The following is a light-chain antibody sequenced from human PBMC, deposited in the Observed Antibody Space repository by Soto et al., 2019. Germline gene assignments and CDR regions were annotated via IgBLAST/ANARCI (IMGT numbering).Light chain of an antibody. CDR2: DAS. J-gene: IGKJ4*01. CDR1: QSVNKY. Sequence: EIVLTQSPATLSLSPGERATLSCRASQSVNKYLAWYQQKPGQAPRLLIYDASNRATGIPARFSGSGSGTDFTLTIGSLEAEDFAVYYCQQRSNWRGTFGGGTKVE. CDR3: QQRSNWRGT. V-gene: IGKV3-11*01.